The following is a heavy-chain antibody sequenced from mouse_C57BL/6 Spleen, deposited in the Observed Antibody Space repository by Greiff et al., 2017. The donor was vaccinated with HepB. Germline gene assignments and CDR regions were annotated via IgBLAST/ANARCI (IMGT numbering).Heavy chain of an antibody. D-gene: IGHD1-1*01. Sequence: VQLQQSGPELVKPGASVKISCKASGYTFTDYYMNWVKQSHGKSLEWIGDINPNNGGTSYNQKFKGKATLTVDKSSSTAYMELRSLTSEDSAVYYCARVYYGSSPYYFDYWGQGTTLTVSS. CDR2: INPNNGGT. CDR1: GYTFTDYY. CDR3: ARVYYGSSPYYFDY. V-gene: IGHV1-26*01. J-gene: IGHJ2*01.